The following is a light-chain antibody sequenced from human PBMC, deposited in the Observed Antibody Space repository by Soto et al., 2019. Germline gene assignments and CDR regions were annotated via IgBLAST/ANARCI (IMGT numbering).Light chain of an antibody. CDR2: DVS. J-gene: IGKJ1*01. V-gene: IGKV1-5*01. CDR3: QKYNSYKT. CDR1: QSISSW. Sequence: DIQLTQSPSSLSSSLGDRVTITCRASQSISSWLSLYQQKPGKSLKLLIYDVSSLESGVTSRFRGSGSGKEFTLNISSLQPDDFETYYCQKYNSYKTVGQGTKVDI.